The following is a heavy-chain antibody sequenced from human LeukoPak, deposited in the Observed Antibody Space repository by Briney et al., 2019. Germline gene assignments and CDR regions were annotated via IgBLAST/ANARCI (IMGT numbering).Heavy chain of an antibody. CDR3: ARVGSYYYARFDY. Sequence: GGSLRLSCAASGFTFSSYAMHWVRQAPGKGLEWVAVISYDGSNKYYADSVKGRFTISRDSSKNTLYLQMNSLRAEDTAVYYCARVGSYYYARFDYWGQGTLVTVSS. CDR1: GFTFSSYA. D-gene: IGHD3-10*01. V-gene: IGHV3-30*04. CDR2: ISYDGSNK. J-gene: IGHJ4*02.